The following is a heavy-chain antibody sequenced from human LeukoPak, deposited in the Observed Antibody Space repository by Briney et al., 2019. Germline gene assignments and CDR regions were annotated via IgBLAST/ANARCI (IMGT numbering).Heavy chain of an antibody. Sequence: GRSLRLSCAASGFTFSSYGMHWVRLAPGKGLEWVAVISYDGSNKYYADSVKGRFTISRDNSKNTLYLQMNSLRAEDTAVYYCATDLGAYCSGGSCYAGYWGQGTLVTVSS. CDR3: ATDLGAYCSGGSCYAGY. CDR1: GFTFSSYG. V-gene: IGHV3-30*03. D-gene: IGHD2-15*01. J-gene: IGHJ4*02. CDR2: ISYDGSNK.